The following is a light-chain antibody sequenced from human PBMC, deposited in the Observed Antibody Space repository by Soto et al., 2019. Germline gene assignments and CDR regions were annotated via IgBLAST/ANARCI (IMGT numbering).Light chain of an antibody. Sequence: EIVMTQSPGTLSLSPGERATLSCRASQSVSSRLAWYQQKPGQAPRLLIYGASSRVTGIPDRFSSSGSGTEFTPPTNSLQPEDYATYYCLEHSLYPLLTFGGGTKVDIK. CDR3: LEHSLYPLLT. V-gene: IGKV3D-15*01. CDR1: QSVSSR. CDR2: GAS. J-gene: IGKJ4*01.